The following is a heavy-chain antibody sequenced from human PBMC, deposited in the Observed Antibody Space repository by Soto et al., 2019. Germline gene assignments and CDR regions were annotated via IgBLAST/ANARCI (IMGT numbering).Heavy chain of an antibody. D-gene: IGHD3-22*01. V-gene: IGHV3-30-3*01. CDR2: ISYDGSNK. J-gene: IGHJ4*02. CDR1: GFTFSSYA. Sequence: QVQLVESGGGVVRPGRSLRLSCAASGFTFSSYAMHWVRQAPGKGLEWVAVISYDGSNKYYADSVKGRFTISRDNSKNTLYLHMNSLRAEDTAVYYCARPKSGYDSSGYYSHWGQGTLVTVSS. CDR3: ARPKSGYDSSGYYSH.